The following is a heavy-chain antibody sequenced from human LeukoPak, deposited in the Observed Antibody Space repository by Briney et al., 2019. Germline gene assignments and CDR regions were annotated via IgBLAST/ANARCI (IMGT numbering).Heavy chain of an antibody. CDR3: ARGGFARSNYYGSGSYYNFLDY. Sequence: SETLSLTCAVYGGSFSGYYWSWIRQPPGKGQEWIGEINHSGSTNYNPSLKSRVTISVDTSKNQFSLKLSSVTAADTAVYYCARGGFARSNYYGSGSYYNFLDYWGQGTLVTVSS. J-gene: IGHJ4*02. CDR2: INHSGST. D-gene: IGHD3-10*01. V-gene: IGHV4-34*01. CDR1: GGSFSGYY.